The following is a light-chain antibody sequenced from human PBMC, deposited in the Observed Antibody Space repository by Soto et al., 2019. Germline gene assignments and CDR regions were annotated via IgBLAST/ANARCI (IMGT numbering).Light chain of an antibody. CDR2: KTS. Sequence: DTQMTQSPSTLSASVGDRVTITCRASQSISSWLAWYQQKPGKAPNLLIYKTSTLESGVPSRFSGSGSGTEFTLTISSLQPDDVATYYCQQYYSYSTFGPGTKVDIK. CDR1: QSISSW. CDR3: QQYYSYST. J-gene: IGKJ3*01. V-gene: IGKV1-5*03.